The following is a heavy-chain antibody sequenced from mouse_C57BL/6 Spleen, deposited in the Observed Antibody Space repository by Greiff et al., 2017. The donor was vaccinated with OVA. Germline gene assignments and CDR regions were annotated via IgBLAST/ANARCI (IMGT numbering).Heavy chain of an antibody. CDR3: ARYYYGSSGLDY. CDR1: GFSLSTFGMG. J-gene: IGHJ2*01. V-gene: IGHV8-8*01. CDR2: IWWDDDK. Sequence: QVQLKESGPGILQPSQTLSLTCSFSGFSLSTFGMGVGWIRQPSGQGLEWLAHIWWDDDKYYHPALKSRLTIAKETSKNHVFLKIANVDTADTATYYWARYYYGSSGLDYWGQGTTLTVSS. D-gene: IGHD1-1*01.